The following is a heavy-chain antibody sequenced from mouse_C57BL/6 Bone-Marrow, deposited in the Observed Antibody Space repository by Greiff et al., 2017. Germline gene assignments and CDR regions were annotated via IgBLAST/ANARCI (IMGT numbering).Heavy chain of an antibody. CDR3: ASYGSSYEFAY. CDR2: ISYDGSN. CDR1: GYSITSGYY. V-gene: IGHV3-6*01. Sequence: VQLQQSGPGLVKPSQSLSLTCSVTGYSITSGYYWNWIRQFPGNKLEWMGYISYDGSNNYNPSLKNRISITRDTSKNQFFLKLNSVTTEDTATYYCASYGSSYEFAYWGQGTLVTVAA. J-gene: IGHJ3*01. D-gene: IGHD1-1*01.